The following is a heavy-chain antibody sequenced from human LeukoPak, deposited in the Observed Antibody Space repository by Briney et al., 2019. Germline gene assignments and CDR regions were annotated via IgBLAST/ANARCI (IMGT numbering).Heavy chain of an antibody. D-gene: IGHD3-22*01. J-gene: IGHJ4*02. Sequence: TSETLSLTCTVSGGSISSYYWSWIRQPAGKGLEWIGRIHTSGSTNYNPSLKSRVTMSGDTSKNQFSLKLSSVTAADTAVYYCARDEYYYDSGGSYYFDYWGQGTLVTVSS. V-gene: IGHV4-4*07. CDR1: GGSISSYY. CDR2: IHTSGST. CDR3: ARDEYYYDSGGSYYFDY.